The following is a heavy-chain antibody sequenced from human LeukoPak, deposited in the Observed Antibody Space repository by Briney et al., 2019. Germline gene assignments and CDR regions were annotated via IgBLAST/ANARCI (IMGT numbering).Heavy chain of an antibody. CDR3: ATSEGSGTTALGTYYYYGMDV. J-gene: IGHJ6*02. CDR2: FDPEDGET. Sequence: ASVKVSCKVSGYTLTELSMHWVLQAPGKGLEWMGGFDPEDGETIYAQKFQGRVTMTEDTSTDTAYIELSSLRSEDTAVYYCATSEGSGTTALGTYYYYGMDVWGQGTTVTVSS. D-gene: IGHD1/OR15-1a*01. CDR1: GYTLTELS. V-gene: IGHV1-24*01.